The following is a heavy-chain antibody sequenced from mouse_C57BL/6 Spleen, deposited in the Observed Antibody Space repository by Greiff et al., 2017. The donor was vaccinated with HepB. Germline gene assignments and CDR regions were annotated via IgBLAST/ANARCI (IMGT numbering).Heavy chain of an antibody. CDR2: ISDGGSYT. J-gene: IGHJ3*01. D-gene: IGHD1-1*01. Sequence: EVQVVESGGGLVKPGGSLKLSCAASEFTFSSYAMSWVRQTPEKRLEWVATISDGGSYTYYPDNVKGRFTIARDNAKNNLYLQMSHLKAEDTAMYYGARDGDGRSYAWFAYWGQGTLVTVSA. CDR1: EFTFSSYA. V-gene: IGHV5-4*01. CDR3: ARDGDGRSYAWFAY.